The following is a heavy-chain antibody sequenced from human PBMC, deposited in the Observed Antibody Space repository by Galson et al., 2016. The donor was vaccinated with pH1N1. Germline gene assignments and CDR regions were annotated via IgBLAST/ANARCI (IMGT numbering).Heavy chain of an antibody. CDR1: GYTLSSLD. V-gene: IGHV1-8*01. CDR3: ARGPVYWYFDL. Sequence: SVKVFCMASGYTLSSLDISWGVHASVQALFFWGWIDPNNGNADYAPKFQGRVTLTRNASINTAYMELSSLTSEDTAVYYCARGPVYWYFDLWGHNTPATVS. J-gene: IGHJ2*01. CDR2: IDPNNGNA.